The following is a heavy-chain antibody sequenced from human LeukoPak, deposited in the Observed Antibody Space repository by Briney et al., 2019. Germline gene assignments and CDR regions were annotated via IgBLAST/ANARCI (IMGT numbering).Heavy chain of an antibody. CDR1: GFTFSSYA. V-gene: IGHV3-64D*09. CDR3: VCPKSGYSYGYGY. CDR2: ISSNGVNT. Sequence: GGSLRLSCSASGFTFSSYAMHWVRQAPGKGLEYVSAISSNGVNTYYADSVKGRFTISRDNSKNTLYLQMSSLRAEDTAVYYCVCPKSGYSYGYGYWGQGTLVTVSS. J-gene: IGHJ4*02. D-gene: IGHD5-18*01.